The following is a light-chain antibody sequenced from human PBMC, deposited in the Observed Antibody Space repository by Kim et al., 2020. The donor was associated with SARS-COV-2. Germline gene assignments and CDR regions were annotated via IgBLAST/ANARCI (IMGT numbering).Light chain of an antibody. V-gene: IGKV4-1*01. Sequence: DIVMTQSPDSLAVSLGERATINCKSSQSVLYSSNNKNYLAWYQQKPGQPPKLHIYWASTRESGVPDRFSGSGSGTDFTLTISSLQAEDVAVYYCQKYYSTPYTFGQGTKLEI. CDR2: WAS. CDR1: QSVLYSSNNKNY. J-gene: IGKJ2*01. CDR3: QKYYSTPYT.